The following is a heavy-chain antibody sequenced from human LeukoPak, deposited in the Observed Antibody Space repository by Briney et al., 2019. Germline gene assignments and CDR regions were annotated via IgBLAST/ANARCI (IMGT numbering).Heavy chain of an antibody. J-gene: IGHJ6*04. V-gene: IGHV5-10-1*01. D-gene: IGHD6-13*01. CDR3: ARYSPPSSSSWSSDDYYGMDV. CDR2: IDPSDSYT. CDR1: GYSFTSYW. Sequence: GESLKISCKGSGYSFTSYWISWVRQMPGKGLEWMGRIDPSDSYTNYSPSFQGHVTISADKSISTAYLQWSSLKVSDTAMYYCARYSPPSSSSWSSDDYYGMDVWGKGTTVTVSS.